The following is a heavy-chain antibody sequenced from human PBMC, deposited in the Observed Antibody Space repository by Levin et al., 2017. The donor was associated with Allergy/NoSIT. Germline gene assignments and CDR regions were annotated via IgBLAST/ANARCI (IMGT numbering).Heavy chain of an antibody. J-gene: IGHJ5*02. CDR2: IWYDGSNI. D-gene: IGHD2-21*01. CDR3: AKDWGDCDGGGCYIYDH. Sequence: SGGSLRLSCAVSGFSFSTHGMHWVRQAPGKGLEWVAVIWYDGSNIDYADSVKGRFTISRDNPKNTLFLQMNSLRAADTAVYYGAKDWGDCDGGGCYIYDHWGQGTLVTVSS. CDR1: GFSFSTHG. V-gene: IGHV3-33*06.